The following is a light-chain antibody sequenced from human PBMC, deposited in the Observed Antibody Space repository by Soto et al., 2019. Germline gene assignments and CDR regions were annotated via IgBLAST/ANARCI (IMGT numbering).Light chain of an antibody. CDR1: QSIVTY. V-gene: IGKV1-39*01. CDR3: QQSYSTPPWT. Sequence: DIQMTQSPSSLSASVGARVTISCRASQSIVTYLTWYLQNPGKAPKLLIYAASNLQSGVPSRFSGSGSGTDFTLTISSLQPEDFATYFCQQSYSTPPWTFGQGTKVDI. J-gene: IGKJ1*01. CDR2: AAS.